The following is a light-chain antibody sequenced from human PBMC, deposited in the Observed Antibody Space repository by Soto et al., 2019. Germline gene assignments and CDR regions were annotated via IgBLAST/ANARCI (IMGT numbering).Light chain of an antibody. CDR2: DAS. CDR3: QQYNSWPPIT. V-gene: IGKV3-15*01. Sequence: IGLTQSPGTLSLSKGERATLSCRASQSVSSSYLAWYQQKPGQAPRLLIYDASTRATGIPDRFSGGGSGTEFTLTISSLQSEDFVVYYCQQYNSWPPITFGQGTLLEI. CDR1: QSVSSSY. J-gene: IGKJ5*01.